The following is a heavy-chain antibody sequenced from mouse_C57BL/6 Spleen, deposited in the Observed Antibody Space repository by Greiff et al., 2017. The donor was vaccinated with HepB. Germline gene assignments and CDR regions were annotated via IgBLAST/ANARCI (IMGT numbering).Heavy chain of an antibody. V-gene: IGHV2-2*01. D-gene: IGHD3-2*02. CDR3: ARQLRLEDAMDY. CDR1: GFSFTSYG. CDR2: IWSGGST. J-gene: IGHJ4*01. Sequence: VQLVESGPGLVQPSQSLSITCTASGFSFTSYGVHWVRQSPGKGLEWLGVIWSGGSTDYNAAFISRLSISKDNSKSQVFFKMNSLQADDTAIYYCARQLRLEDAMDYCGQGPSVTVSS.